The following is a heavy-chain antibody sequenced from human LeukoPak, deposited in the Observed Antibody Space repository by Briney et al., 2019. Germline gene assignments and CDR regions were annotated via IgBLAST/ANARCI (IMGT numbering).Heavy chain of an antibody. V-gene: IGHV4-39*01. CDR3: ARHSAYGVYPSLDTDVFDI. CDR2: IHYSGIT. D-gene: IGHD4/OR15-4a*01. Sequence: KPSETLSLTCTVSGGSISSSTYYWVWIRQPPGKGLEWIATIHYSGITYYNPSLKSRVTISVDTSMNQFSLNLNSVTAADTAVYYCARHSAYGVYPSLDTDVFDIWGKGKRVSVSS. CDR1: GGSISSSTYY. J-gene: IGHJ3*02.